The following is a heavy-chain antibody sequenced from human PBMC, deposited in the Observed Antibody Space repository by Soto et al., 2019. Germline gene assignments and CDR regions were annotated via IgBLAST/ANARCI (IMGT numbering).Heavy chain of an antibody. CDR3: AKASPDPYCSSTSCYLHYYYYYGMDV. CDR1: GFTFSSYG. J-gene: IGHJ6*02. D-gene: IGHD2-2*01. Sequence: PGGSLRLSCAASGFTFSSYGMHWVRQAPGKGLEWVAVISYDGSNKYYADSVKGRFTISRDNSKNTLYLQMNSLRAEDTAVYYCAKASPDPYCSSTSCYLHYYYYYGMDVWGQGTTVTVSS. V-gene: IGHV3-30*18. CDR2: ISYDGSNK.